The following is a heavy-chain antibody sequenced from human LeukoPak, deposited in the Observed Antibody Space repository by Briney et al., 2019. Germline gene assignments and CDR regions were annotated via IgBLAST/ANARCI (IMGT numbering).Heavy chain of an antibody. V-gene: IGHV1-2*02. CDR3: ARVVVVAAAALGNWFDP. J-gene: IGHJ5*02. CDR1: GYTFTGYY. CDR2: INPKSGGT. Sequence: GASVKVSCKASGYTFTGYYMHWVRQAPGQGLEWMGWINPKSGGTNYAQKFQGRVTMTRDTSITTAYMELSRLRSDDTAVYYCARVVVVAAAALGNWFDPWGQGTLVTVSS. D-gene: IGHD2-2*01.